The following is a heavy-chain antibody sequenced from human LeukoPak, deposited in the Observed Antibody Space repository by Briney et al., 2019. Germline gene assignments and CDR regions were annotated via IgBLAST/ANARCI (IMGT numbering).Heavy chain of an antibody. J-gene: IGHJ4*02. CDR3: ARDTGGGYSCYDC. CDR2: IKQDGSEK. Sequence: GGSLRLSCAASGFTLSSYWMTWIRQAPGEGREWVANIKQDGSEKYYVDSVKGRFTISRDNAKNSLYLQMNSLRAEDTAGYYCARDTGGGYSCYDCWGQRTLVTVSS. V-gene: IGHV3-7*01. D-gene: IGHD5-18*01. CDR1: GFTLSSYW.